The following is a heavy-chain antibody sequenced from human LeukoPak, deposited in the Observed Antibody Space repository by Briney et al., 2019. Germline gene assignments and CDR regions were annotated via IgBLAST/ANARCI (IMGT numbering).Heavy chain of an antibody. V-gene: IGHV1-2*02. CDR1: QYTFTDYF. CDR2: MNSKTGGT. J-gene: IGHJ5*02. Sequence: ASVKVSCKASQYTFTDYFIHWVRQAPGQGLEGMGWMNSKTGGTNSAQMFQDRVTMTRDTSINTAFMEVKRLTTDDTAVYYCARGVGTSWFDPWGQGTPVTVSS. D-gene: IGHD2-15*01. CDR3: ARGVGTSWFDP.